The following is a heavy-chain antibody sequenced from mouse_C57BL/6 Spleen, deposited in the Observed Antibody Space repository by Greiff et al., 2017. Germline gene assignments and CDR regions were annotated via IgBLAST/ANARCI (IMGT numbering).Heavy chain of an antibody. CDR1: GYTFTSYW. Sequence: QVQLQQPGAELVKPGASVKLSCKASGYTFTSYWMHWVKQRPGQGLEWIGMIHPNSGSTNYNEKFKSKATLTVDKSSSTAYMQLRSLTSEDSAVYYYAREDYYGSFDYWGQGTTLTVSA. D-gene: IGHD1-1*01. V-gene: IGHV1-64*01. CDR2: IHPNSGST. J-gene: IGHJ2*01. CDR3: AREDYYGSFDY.